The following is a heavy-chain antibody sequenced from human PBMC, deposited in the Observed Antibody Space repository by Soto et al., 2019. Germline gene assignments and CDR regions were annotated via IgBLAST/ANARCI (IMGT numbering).Heavy chain of an antibody. V-gene: IGHV4-31*02. CDR3: GITPLRGYFVIDY. J-gene: IGHJ4*02. CDR2: MHYSGSA. D-gene: IGHD3-3*01. Sequence: RQHPGKGLEWIGCMHYSGSAYYNPSLKSRVFILMDTSKNQFSLDLNSVTADDTAVYYCGITPLRGYFVIDYWGQG.